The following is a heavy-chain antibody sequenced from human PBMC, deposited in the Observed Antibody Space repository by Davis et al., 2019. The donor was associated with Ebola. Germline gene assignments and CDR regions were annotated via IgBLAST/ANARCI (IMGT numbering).Heavy chain of an antibody. V-gene: IGHV3-49*04. CDR1: GFTFGAYA. D-gene: IGHD6-13*01. Sequence: PGGSLRLSCTASGFTFGAYAMSWVRQAPGKGLEWVGFIRSKPYGGTTEYAASVKGRFTISRDDSKSIAYLQMNSLKTEDTAVYYCTLAAPVVIIYYYGMDVWGQGTTVTVSS. CDR2: IRSKPYGGTT. CDR3: TLAAPVVIIYYYGMDV. J-gene: IGHJ6*02.